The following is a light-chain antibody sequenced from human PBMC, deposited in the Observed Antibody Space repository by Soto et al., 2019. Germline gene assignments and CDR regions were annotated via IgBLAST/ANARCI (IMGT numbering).Light chain of an antibody. V-gene: IGLV1-47*02. CDR3: QSYDNSLSGYVI. CDR2: NNN. Sequence: QSVLTRPPSASGTPGQGVTISCSGSSSDIGSNYVYWYQQLPGTAPKLLIYNNNQRPSGVPDLFSASKSGTSASLAIRVLRSDDEADYYCQSYDNSLSGYVIFGGGTKLTVL. CDR1: SSDIGSNY. J-gene: IGLJ2*01.